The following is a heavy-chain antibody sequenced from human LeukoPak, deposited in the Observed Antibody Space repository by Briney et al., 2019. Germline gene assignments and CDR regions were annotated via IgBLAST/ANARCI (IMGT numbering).Heavy chain of an antibody. CDR1: GFNFSTYG. J-gene: IGHJ4*02. D-gene: IGHD6-13*01. V-gene: IGHV3-30*18. CDR2: ISYDGVNK. CDR3: AKDHVTSSSWFPDY. Sequence: QSGGSLRLSCAASGFNFSTYGMHWVRQAPGKGLEWVAVISYDGVNKYYADSVKGRFTLSRDNSKNMLYLQMSSLRAGDTAVYYCAKDHVTSSSWFPDYWGQGTLVTVSS.